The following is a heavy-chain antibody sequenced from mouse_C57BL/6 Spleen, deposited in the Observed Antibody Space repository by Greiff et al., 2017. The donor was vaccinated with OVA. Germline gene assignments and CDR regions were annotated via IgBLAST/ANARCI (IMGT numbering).Heavy chain of an antibody. D-gene: IGHD1-1*01. J-gene: IGHJ2*01. CDR2: IRNKANGYTT. Sequence: EVKLVESGGGLVQPGGSLSLSCAASGFTFTDYYMSWVRQPPGKALEWLGFIRNKANGYTTEYSASVKGRFTISRDNSQSILYLQMNALRAEDSATYYCASQITTAFDYWGQGTTLTVSS. V-gene: IGHV7-3*01. CDR1: GFTFTDYY. CDR3: ASQITTAFDY.